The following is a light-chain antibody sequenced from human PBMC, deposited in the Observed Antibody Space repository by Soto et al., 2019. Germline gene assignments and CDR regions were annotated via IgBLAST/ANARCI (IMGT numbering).Light chain of an antibody. J-gene: IGKJ5*01. CDR3: MQSTPLPPT. CDR1: QSLLHITGETF. V-gene: IGKV2D-29*02. Sequence: DVVMTQTPLSLSVTPGQPASISCKSSQSLLHITGETFLFWYLQKPGQSPQLLIYEVSTRVSGVPDRFSGSGSGTDFTLAISRVETDDVGIYYCMQSTPLPPTFGQGTRLGIE. CDR2: EVS.